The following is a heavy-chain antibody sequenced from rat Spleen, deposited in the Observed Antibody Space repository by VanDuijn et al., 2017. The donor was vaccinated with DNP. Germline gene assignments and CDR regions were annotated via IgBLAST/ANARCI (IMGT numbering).Heavy chain of an antibody. D-gene: IGHD1-12*03. V-gene: IGHV3-1*01. CDR1: GFSITNNY. Sequence: EVQLQESGPGLVKPSQSLSLTCSVTGFSITNNYWGWIRKFPGNKMERIGHISYSGSTSYNPSLKSRISIIRDTSKNQFFLQLNSVNTEDTATYYCARFDNYYYDGYYDYWGQGVMVTVSS. CDR2: ISYSGST. CDR3: ARFDNYYYDGYYDY. J-gene: IGHJ2*01.